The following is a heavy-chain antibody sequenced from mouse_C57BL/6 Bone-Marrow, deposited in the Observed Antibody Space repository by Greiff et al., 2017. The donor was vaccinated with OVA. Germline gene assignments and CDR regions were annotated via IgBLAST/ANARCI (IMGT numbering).Heavy chain of an antibody. CDR3: ARTYYGSSGFAY. Sequence: QVQLKESGTELVKPGASVKLSCKASGYTFTSYWMHWVKQRPGQGLEWIGNINPSNGGTNYNEKFKSKATLTVDKSSSTAYMQLSSLTSEDSAVYYCARTYYGSSGFAYWGQGTLVTVSA. V-gene: IGHV1-53*01. CDR2: INPSNGGT. D-gene: IGHD1-1*01. J-gene: IGHJ3*01. CDR1: GYTFTSYW.